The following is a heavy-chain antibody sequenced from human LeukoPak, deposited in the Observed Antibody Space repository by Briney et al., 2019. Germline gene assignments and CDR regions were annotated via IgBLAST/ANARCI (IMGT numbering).Heavy chain of an antibody. D-gene: IGHD2-21*02. CDR1: GFTFRSYS. J-gene: IGHJ4*02. CDR2: INSDSNYI. Sequence: GGSLRLSCAASGFTFRSYSMNWVRQAPGKGLEWVSSINSDSNYIYYADSVQGRFTISRDNAKNSLYLQMNSLRAEDTAVYYCARGAYEIVVVTAPTYWGQGTLVTVSS. V-gene: IGHV3-21*01. CDR3: ARGAYEIVVVTAPTY.